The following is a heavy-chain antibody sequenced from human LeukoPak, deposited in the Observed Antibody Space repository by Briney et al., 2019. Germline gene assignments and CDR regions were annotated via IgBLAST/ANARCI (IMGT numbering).Heavy chain of an antibody. V-gene: IGHV3-23*01. CDR1: GFTFSRHA. CDR2: VSGSGGST. D-gene: IGHD3-10*01. J-gene: IGHJ3*01. Sequence: GGSLRLSCAASGFTFSRHAMSWVRQAPGKGLEWVSAVSGSGGSTYYADSVKGLFTISRDNSKNTLYLQMNSLRAEDTAVYYCAKRMIRGVNHDAFDLWGQGTMVTVSS. CDR3: AKRMIRGVNHDAFDL.